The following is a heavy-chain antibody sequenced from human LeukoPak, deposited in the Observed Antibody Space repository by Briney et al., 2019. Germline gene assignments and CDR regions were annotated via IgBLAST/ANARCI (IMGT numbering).Heavy chain of an antibody. CDR2: ISDDGTNK. CDR1: GFTFSNG. D-gene: IGHD5-24*01. J-gene: IGHJ4*02. CDR3: GKSHSPYRDGHNRPPEGFDY. V-gene: IGHV3-30*18. Sequence: GGSLRLSCAASGFTFSNGMHWVRQAPGKGLEWVSLISDDGTNKDYTDSVKGRFTISRDNSKNTLYLQMNSLRDEDTAVYYCGKSHSPYRDGHNRPPEGFDYWGQGTLVTVSS.